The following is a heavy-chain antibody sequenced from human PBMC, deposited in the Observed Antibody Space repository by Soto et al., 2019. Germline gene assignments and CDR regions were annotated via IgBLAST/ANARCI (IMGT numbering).Heavy chain of an antibody. Sequence: KPSETLSLTCTVSGGSIRSYYWSWIRQPAGRPLEWIGRIYTSGTTNYNPSLKSRVTMLVDTSKNHLSLKLTSVTAADTAIYYCAREGASGFGMDVWGQGTTVTVSS. CDR1: GGSIRSYY. CDR3: AREGASGFGMDV. D-gene: IGHD1-26*01. V-gene: IGHV4-4*07. J-gene: IGHJ6*02. CDR2: IYTSGTT.